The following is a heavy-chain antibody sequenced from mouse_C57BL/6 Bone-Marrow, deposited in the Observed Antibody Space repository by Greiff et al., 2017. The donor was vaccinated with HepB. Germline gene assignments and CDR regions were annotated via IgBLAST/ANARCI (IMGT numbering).Heavy chain of an antibody. CDR2: INPNNGGT. CDR3: ARDGMVTTGYYAMDY. V-gene: IGHV1-26*01. CDR1: GYTFTDYY. D-gene: IGHD2-2*01. J-gene: IGHJ4*01. Sequence: EVQLQQSGPELVKPGASVKISCKASGYTFTDYYMNWVKQSHGKSLEWIGDINPNNGGTSYNQKFKGKATLTVDKSSSTAYMELRSLTSEDSAVYYCARDGMVTTGYYAMDYWGQGTSVTVSS.